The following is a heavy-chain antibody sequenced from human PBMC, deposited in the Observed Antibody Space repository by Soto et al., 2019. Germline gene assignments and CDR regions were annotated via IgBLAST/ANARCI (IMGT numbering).Heavy chain of an antibody. CDR2: ISSSSNHV. J-gene: IGHJ3*02. V-gene: IGHV3-21*01. Sequence: EVQLVESGGGLVKPGGSLRLSCAASGFSFSSYSINWVRQAPGKGLEWVPSISSSSNHVYYADSVKGRFTISRDNAKSSLFLQMNSLRTEDTAVYYCARDLPLYTGVFDMWGQGTMVTVSS. D-gene: IGHD2-2*02. CDR1: GFSFSSYS. CDR3: ARDLPLYTGVFDM.